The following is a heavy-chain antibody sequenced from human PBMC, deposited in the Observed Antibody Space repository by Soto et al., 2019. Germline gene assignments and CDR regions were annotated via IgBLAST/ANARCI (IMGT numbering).Heavy chain of an antibody. Sequence: VGSLRLSCAASEFIFSSYGMHWVRQAPGKGLEWVAVIWYDGSNTYNADSVKGRFTISRDNSKNTLFLQMNSLRDEDTALYYCASSAAWGRGTLVTVSS. CDR2: IWYDGSNT. J-gene: IGHJ5*02. V-gene: IGHV3-33*01. CDR1: EFIFSSYG. D-gene: IGHD6-19*01. CDR3: ASSAA.